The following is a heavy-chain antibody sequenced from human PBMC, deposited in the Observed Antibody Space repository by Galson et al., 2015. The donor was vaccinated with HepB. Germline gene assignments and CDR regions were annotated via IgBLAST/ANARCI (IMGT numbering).Heavy chain of an antibody. CDR1: GYTLGNYY. Sequence: SVKVSCKASGYTLGNYYLHWVRQAPGQGLEWMGIINPSGGTTNYAQKFQGRVAMTRDTSTSTVYMELSSLRSEDTAVYYCSSSPSWLHIGSSGGFDYWGQGTLVTVSS. CDR2: INPSGGTT. V-gene: IGHV1-46*03. D-gene: IGHD2-15*01. CDR3: SSSPSWLHIGSSGGFDY. J-gene: IGHJ4*02.